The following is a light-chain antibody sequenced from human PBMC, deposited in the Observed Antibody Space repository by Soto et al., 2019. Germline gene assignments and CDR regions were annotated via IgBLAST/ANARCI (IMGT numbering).Light chain of an antibody. CDR2: GAS. V-gene: IGKV3-15*01. Sequence: EIVMTQSPATLSVSPGERATLSCRASQSVSSNLAWYQHKPGQAPRLLIYGASTRATGIPARFSGSGSGTEVTLTISSLQSEDFAVYYCQQYNNWLGTFGQGTKLEIK. J-gene: IGKJ2*01. CDR3: QQYNNWLGT. CDR1: QSVSSN.